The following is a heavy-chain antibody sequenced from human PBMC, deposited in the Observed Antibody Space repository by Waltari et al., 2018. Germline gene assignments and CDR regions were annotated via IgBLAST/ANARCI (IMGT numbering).Heavy chain of an antibody. CDR1: GFTFSSSG. CDR2: ISSDGSRK. V-gene: IGHV3-30*03. J-gene: IGHJ6*02. Sequence: QVQLVESGGGVVQPGRSLRLSCAASGFTFSSSGMHWGRQTPGRGLGLVAVISSDGSRKSYADSVKGRFSISRDNSKNSLSLEMNSLRPEDTAVYYCASCTGGNCYYYGFDVWGQGTTVTVSS. D-gene: IGHD2-8*02. CDR3: ASCTGGNCYYYGFDV.